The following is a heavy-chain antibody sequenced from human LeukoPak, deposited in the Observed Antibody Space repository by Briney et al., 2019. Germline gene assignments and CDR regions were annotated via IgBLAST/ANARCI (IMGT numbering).Heavy chain of an antibody. CDR2: IYYSGST. J-gene: IGHJ4*02. D-gene: IGHD3-10*01. CDR1: GGSISSSSYY. CDR3: ARRYYYGSGTDY. Sequence: SETLSLTCTVSGGSISSSSYYWGWIRQPPGRGLEWIGSIYYSGSTYYNPSLKSRVTISVDTSKNQFSLKLSSVTAADTAVYYCARRYYYGSGTDYWGQGTLVTVSS. V-gene: IGHV4-39*01.